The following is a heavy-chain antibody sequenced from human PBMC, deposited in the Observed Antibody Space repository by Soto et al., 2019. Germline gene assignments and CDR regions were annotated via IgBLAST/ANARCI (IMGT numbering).Heavy chain of an antibody. CDR3: ARTTAVPNTLRSRYFFDY. V-gene: IGHV4-61*01. J-gene: IGHJ4*02. CDR2: VYYSGTT. D-gene: IGHD4-17*01. Sequence: PSETLSLTCSVSGGSVSNKTYYWSWIRQPPGKRLKWIGYVYYSGTTNYNPSLKSRVTISVDLSKNQFSLRLSSVTTADTALYYCARTTAVPNTLRSRYFFDYWGQGTLVTVS. CDR1: GGSVSNKTYY.